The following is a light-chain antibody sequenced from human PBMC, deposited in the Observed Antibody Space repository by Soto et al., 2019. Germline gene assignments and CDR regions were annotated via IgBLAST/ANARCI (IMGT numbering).Light chain of an antibody. V-gene: IGKV3-15*01. Sequence: EIVLTQSPGTLSLSPGEGATLSCRASQSVSSSYLAWYQQKPGQAPRLLIYGASTRATGIPARFSGSGSGTESTLTITSLQSEDFAVYYCQQYNNWLPKFGQGTKVDIK. CDR1: QSVSSSY. J-gene: IGKJ1*01. CDR3: QQYNNWLPK. CDR2: GAS.